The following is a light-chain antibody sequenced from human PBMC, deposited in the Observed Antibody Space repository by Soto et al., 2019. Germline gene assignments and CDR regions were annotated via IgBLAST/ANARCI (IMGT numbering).Light chain of an antibody. V-gene: IGKV3-20*01. CDR3: QQYGSSPAVT. J-gene: IGKJ4*01. CDR2: GAS. Sequence: EIVLTQSPGTLSLSPGERATLSCRASQSVSSSYLAWYQQKPGQAPRLLIYGASSRATGIPDRFSGSGSGTDFTLPISRLEAEDFSVYYCQQYGSSPAVTFGGGTKVEIQ. CDR1: QSVSSSY.